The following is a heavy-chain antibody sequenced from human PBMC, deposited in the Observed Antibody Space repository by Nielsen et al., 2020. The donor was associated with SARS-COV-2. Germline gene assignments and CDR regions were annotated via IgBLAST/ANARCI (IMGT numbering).Heavy chain of an antibody. Sequence: SETLSLTCTVSGGSISSYYWSWIRQPPGKGLEWIGYIYYSGSTNYNPSLKSRVTISVDTSKNQFSLKLSSVTAADTAVYYRAVWSVTTGHFDYWGQGTLVTVSS. CDR3: AVWSVTTGHFDY. J-gene: IGHJ4*02. CDR1: GGSISSYY. V-gene: IGHV4-59*01. CDR2: IYYSGST. D-gene: IGHD4-11*01.